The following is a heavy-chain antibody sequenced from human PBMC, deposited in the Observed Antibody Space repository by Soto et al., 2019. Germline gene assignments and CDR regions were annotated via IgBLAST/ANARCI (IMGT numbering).Heavy chain of an antibody. CDR2: IGSKTNTHAT. V-gene: IGHV3-73*02. Sequence: EVQLVESGGGLVQPGESLKLSGAASGFTLSGSAIHWVRHPSGKGLEWVGRIGSKTNTHATVYAASVKGRFTIPRDDSKNMAFLQMTSLKPADTALYYCTAPYTANWYGGDNWGQGNLVTVSS. CDR3: TAPYTANWYGGDN. J-gene: IGHJ4*02. D-gene: IGHD1-1*01. CDR1: GFTLSGSA.